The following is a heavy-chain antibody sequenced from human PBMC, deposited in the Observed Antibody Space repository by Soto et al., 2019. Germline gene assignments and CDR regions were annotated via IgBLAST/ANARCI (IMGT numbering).Heavy chain of an antibody. Sequence: SETLSLTCAVYGGYFSGYYWSWIRQPTGKGLEWIGEINHSGSTNYNPSIKSRVTRSVDTAKNQFSLKLSPVTAADPAVYYCASSCSGYSYGGVFDYWGQGTRGTVSS. CDR3: ASSCSGYSYGGVFDY. V-gene: IGHV4-34*01. J-gene: IGHJ4*02. CDR2: INHSGST. CDR1: GGYFSGYY. D-gene: IGHD5-18*01.